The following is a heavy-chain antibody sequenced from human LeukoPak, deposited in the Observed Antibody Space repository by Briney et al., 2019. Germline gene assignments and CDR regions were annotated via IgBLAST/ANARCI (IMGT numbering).Heavy chain of an antibody. Sequence: PSETLSLTCAVSGGSISNYYWSWIRQPAGKGLEWIGRVYYSGSTNYNPSLKRRVTMSVDTSKNKFSLKLSSVPAADTAVYYCARHYCGGDCYSRSYFDLWGRGTLVTVSS. CDR1: GGSISNYY. D-gene: IGHD2-21*02. CDR2: VYYSGST. J-gene: IGHJ2*01. CDR3: ARHYCGGDCYSRSYFDL. V-gene: IGHV4-4*07.